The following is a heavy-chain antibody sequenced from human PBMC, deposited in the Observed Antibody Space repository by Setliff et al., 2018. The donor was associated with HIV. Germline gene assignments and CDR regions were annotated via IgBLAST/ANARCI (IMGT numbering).Heavy chain of an antibody. V-gene: IGHV4-59*01. D-gene: IGHD3-16*01. Sequence: TLSLTCTVSGGPFSSTSWSWIRQFPGQGLEWIGYIYYSGNTNYNPSLKSRVTISIDTSKNRFFLKLNSVTAADTAIYYCARDLHQPGYFYYVDVWGKGTAVTVPQ. CDR2: IYYSGNT. CDR3: ARDLHQPGYFYYVDV. J-gene: IGHJ6*04. CDR1: GGPFSSTS.